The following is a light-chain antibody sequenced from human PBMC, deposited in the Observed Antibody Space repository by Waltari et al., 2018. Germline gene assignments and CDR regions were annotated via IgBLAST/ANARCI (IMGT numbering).Light chain of an antibody. Sequence: QSALTQPASVSGSPGQSITISCTSDVGNYHLVSWYQQRPGTAPKLKIYGATKRPSGVADRLSGSKSVNTASLAISGLQAEDEADYYCCTFTSSGTWVFGGGTKLTVL. CDR1: SDVGNYHL. CDR2: GAT. CDR3: CTFTSSGTWV. V-gene: IGLV2-23*01. J-gene: IGLJ2*01.